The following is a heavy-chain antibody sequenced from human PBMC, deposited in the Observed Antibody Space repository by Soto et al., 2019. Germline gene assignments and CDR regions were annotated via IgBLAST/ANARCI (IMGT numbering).Heavy chain of an antibody. Sequence: SETLSLTCTVSGGSISSSSYYWGWIRQPPGKGLEWIGSIYYSGSTYYNPSLKSRVTISVDTSKNQFSLKLTSVTAADTAVYYCARNEYSGYDLFDYWGQGTLVTVSS. CDR3: ARNEYSGYDLFDY. CDR2: IYYSGST. CDR1: GGSISSSSYY. V-gene: IGHV4-39*01. J-gene: IGHJ4*02. D-gene: IGHD5-12*01.